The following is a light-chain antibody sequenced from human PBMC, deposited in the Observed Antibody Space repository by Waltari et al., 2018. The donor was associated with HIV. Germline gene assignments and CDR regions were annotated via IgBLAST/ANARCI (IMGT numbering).Light chain of an antibody. Sequence: DIQMPQSPSSLSASVGDRVTITCRSSQSVNNFLNWYQQKPGKAPKLLISAASSLHSGVPSRFSGSGSGTDFTLTISSLLPENFATYYCQQSYSTPLTFGGGTKVEIK. CDR2: AAS. CDR3: QQSYSTPLT. CDR1: QSVNNF. J-gene: IGKJ4*01. V-gene: IGKV1-39*01.